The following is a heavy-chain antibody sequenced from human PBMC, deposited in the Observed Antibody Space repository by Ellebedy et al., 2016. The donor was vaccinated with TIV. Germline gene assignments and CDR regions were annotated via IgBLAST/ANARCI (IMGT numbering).Heavy chain of an antibody. CDR2: IYPGDSDT. CDR1: GYSFTSYW. Sequence: GESLKISXKGSGYSFTSYWIGWVRQMPGKGLEWMGIIYPGDSDTRYSPSFQGQVTISADKSISTAYLQWSSLKASDTAMYYCARSNYYGSGSYTYYYYGMDVWGQGTTVTVSS. V-gene: IGHV5-51*01. CDR3: ARSNYYGSGSYTYYYYGMDV. D-gene: IGHD3-10*01. J-gene: IGHJ6*02.